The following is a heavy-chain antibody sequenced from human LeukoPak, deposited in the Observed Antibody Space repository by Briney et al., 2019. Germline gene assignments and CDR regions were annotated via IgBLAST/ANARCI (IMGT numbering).Heavy chain of an antibody. CDR3: ASHWELRY. CDR2: IYSGGST. J-gene: IGHJ4*02. V-gene: IGHV3-53*01. CDR1: GFTLSSYA. Sequence: PGGSLRLSCAASGFTLSSYAMSWVRQAPGKGLEWVSVIYSGGSTYYADSVKGRFTISRDNSKNTLYLQMNNLRAEDTAVYYCASHWELRYWGQGTLVTVSS. D-gene: IGHD1-26*01.